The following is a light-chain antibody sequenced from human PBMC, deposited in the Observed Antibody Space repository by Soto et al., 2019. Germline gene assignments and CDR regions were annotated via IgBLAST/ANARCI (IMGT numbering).Light chain of an antibody. CDR3: QHYNSYSEA. CDR2: DAS. V-gene: IGKV1-5*02. Sequence: DIQLTQSPSTLSASVGDKLTIVRRASKTISSWLAWYQQKTAKAPKLLIYDASSLESGVPSRFSGSGSGTEFTLTISSLQPDDFATYYCQHYNSYSEAFGQGTKVDIK. CDR1: KTISSW. J-gene: IGKJ1*01.